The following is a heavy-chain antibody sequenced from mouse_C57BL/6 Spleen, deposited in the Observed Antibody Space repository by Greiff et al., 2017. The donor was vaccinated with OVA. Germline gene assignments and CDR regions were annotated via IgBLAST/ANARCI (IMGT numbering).Heavy chain of an antibody. J-gene: IGHJ1*03. Sequence: QVQLQQSGAELVKPGASVKMSCKASGYTFTTYPIEWMKQNHGKSLEWIGNFHPYNDDTKYNEKFKGKATLTVEKSSSTVYLELSRLTSDDSAVYYCARGKFITTVVATSDWYFDVWGTGTTVTVSS. CDR3: ARGKFITTVVATSDWYFDV. V-gene: IGHV1-47*01. D-gene: IGHD1-1*01. CDR1: GYTFTTYP. CDR2: FHPYNDDT.